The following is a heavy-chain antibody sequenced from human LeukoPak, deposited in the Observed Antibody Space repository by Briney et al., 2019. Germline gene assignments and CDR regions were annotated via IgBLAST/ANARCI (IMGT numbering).Heavy chain of an antibody. CDR1: GFTFSDYY. CDR2: ISSSGSTI. V-gene: IGHV3-11*01. CDR3: AKHSSGWPLTVDY. Sequence: GGSLRLSCAASGFTFSDYYMSWIRQAPGKGLEWVSYISSSGSTIYYADSVKGRFTISRDNSKNTLYLQMNSLRAEDTAVYYCAKHSSGWPLTVDYWGQGTLVTVSS. D-gene: IGHD6-19*01. J-gene: IGHJ4*02.